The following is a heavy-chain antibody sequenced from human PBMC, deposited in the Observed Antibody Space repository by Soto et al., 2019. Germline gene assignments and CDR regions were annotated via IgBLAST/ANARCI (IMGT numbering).Heavy chain of an antibody. V-gene: IGHV3-30*03. J-gene: IGHJ4*02. D-gene: IGHD5-18*01. CDR2: ISYDGSLQ. CDR3: VSARGYGHASVPYS. CDR1: GFTFSSYG. Sequence: QAQLVESGGGVVQPGRSLRLSCAASGFTFSSYGMHWVRQAPGTGLEWVAVISYDGSLQHYADSVKGRFTISRDNSKNMVLLQISSLRAQDTAAYYCVSARGYGHASVPYSWGQGTLLSVSS.